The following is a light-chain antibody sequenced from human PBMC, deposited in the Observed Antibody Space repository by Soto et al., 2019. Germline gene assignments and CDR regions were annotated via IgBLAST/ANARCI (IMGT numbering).Light chain of an antibody. Sequence: DIPMTQSPSSLSSSVGDRVTITCRASQDISNNLAWYQQKPGKVPKLLIYAASTLQSGVPSRFSGSGSGTDFTLTISSLQPEDVATYYCQKYNSAPSITFGQGTRLEIK. CDR3: QKYNSAPSIT. CDR1: QDISNN. CDR2: AAS. V-gene: IGKV1-27*01. J-gene: IGKJ5*01.